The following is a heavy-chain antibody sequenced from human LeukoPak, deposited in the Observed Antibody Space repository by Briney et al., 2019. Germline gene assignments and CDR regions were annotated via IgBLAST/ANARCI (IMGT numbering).Heavy chain of an antibody. D-gene: IGHD3-9*01. CDR1: GFTFSSYA. V-gene: IGHV3-23*01. CDR2: ISGSGGST. J-gene: IGHJ6*02. CDR3: AKDRKVLRYFDWSLHYYYGTDV. Sequence: GGSLRLSCAASGFTFSSYAMSWVRQAPGKGLEWVSAISGSGGSTYYADSVKGRFTISRDNSKNTLYLQMNSLRAEDTAVYYCAKDRKVLRYFDWSLHYYYGTDVWGQGTTVTVSS.